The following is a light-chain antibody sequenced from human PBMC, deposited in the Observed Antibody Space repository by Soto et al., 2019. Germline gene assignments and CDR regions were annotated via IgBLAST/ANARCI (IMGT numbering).Light chain of an antibody. CDR1: QTVSSTY. CDR2: DTS. J-gene: IGKJ4*01. Sequence: EIVLTQSPGTLSLSPGERATLSYRASQTVSSTYLACYQQKPGQAPRLLIYDTSNWATDIPDRFSGSGSGTDFTLTIGRLEPEDFAVCSCPQYGGSLTFGGGTKVDIK. V-gene: IGKV3-20*01. CDR3: PQYGGSLT.